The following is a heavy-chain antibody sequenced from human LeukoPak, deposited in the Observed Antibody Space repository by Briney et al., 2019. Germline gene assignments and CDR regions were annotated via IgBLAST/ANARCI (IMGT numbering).Heavy chain of an antibody. Sequence: GGSLRLSCAASGFTFSDYYMSWILQAPGKGLEWVSYISSSGSTIYYADSVKGRFTISRDNAKNSLYLQMNSLRAEDTAVYYCASELRADYYYGMDVWGQGTTVTVSS. CDR1: GFTFSDYY. J-gene: IGHJ6*02. CDR3: ASELRADYYYGMDV. D-gene: IGHD4-17*01. V-gene: IGHV3-11*04. CDR2: ISSSGSTI.